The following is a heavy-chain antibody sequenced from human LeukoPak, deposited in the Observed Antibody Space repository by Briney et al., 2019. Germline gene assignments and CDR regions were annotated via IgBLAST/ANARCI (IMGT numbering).Heavy chain of an antibody. D-gene: IGHD2-2*03. CDR3: AIVEGGYCSSTSCLPNWFDP. J-gene: IGHJ5*02. CDR1: GYSFTSYW. CDR2: IYPGDSDT. V-gene: IGHV5-51*01. Sequence: GESLKISCKGSGYSFTSYWIGWVRQMPGKGLEWMGIIYPGDSDTRYSPSFQGQVTISADKSISTAYLQWSSLKASDTAMYYCAIVEGGYCSSTSCLPNWFDPWGQGTLVTVSS.